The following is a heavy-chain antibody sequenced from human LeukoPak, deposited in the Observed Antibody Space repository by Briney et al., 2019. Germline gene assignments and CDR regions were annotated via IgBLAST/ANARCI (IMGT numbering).Heavy chain of an antibody. J-gene: IGHJ4*02. Sequence: GGSLRLSCAASGFTLSSYAMSWVRQAPGKGLEWVSAISSGGTTYSADSVKGRFTISRDNAKNTLYLQMNSLRAEDTAMYYCAKDWASGNYFDYWGQGTLVTVSS. D-gene: IGHD1-14*01. V-gene: IGHV3-23*01. CDR3: AKDWASGNYFDY. CDR2: ISSGGTT. CDR1: GFTLSSYA.